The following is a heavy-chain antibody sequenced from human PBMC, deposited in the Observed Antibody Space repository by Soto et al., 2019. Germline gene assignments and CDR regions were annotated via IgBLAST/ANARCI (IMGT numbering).Heavy chain of an antibody. CDR2: ISDDGTNK. Sequence: QVQLEESGGGVVQPGRSLRLSCKGSGFTFSSYAIQWVRQAPGKGLEWVAAISDDGTNKHTADSVKGRFTISRDNSRNTVYRPVNSLRVEDTAVYYCVRRLTTTVTAMGYWGQGPPVTVSS. D-gene: IGHD4-17*01. CDR1: GFTFSSYA. CDR3: VRRLTTTVTAMGY. V-gene: IGHV3-30-3*01. J-gene: IGHJ4*02.